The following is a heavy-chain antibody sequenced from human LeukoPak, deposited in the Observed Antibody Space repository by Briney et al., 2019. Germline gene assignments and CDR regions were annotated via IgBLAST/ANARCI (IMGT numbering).Heavy chain of an antibody. CDR1: GFTFSSYS. CDR2: ISSSSSYI. CDR3: AKDSSSSNYYYGMDV. J-gene: IGHJ6*02. D-gene: IGHD6-6*01. Sequence: GGSLRLSCAASGFTFSSYSMNWVRQAPGKGLELVSSISSSSSYIYYADSVKGRFTISRDNAKNSLYLQMNSLRAEDTALFYCAKDSSSSNYYYGMDVWGQGTTVTVSS. V-gene: IGHV3-21*01.